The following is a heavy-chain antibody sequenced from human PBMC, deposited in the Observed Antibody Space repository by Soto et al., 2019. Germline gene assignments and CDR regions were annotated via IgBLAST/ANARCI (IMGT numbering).Heavy chain of an antibody. Sequence: PGGSLRLSCAASGFTFSDYYMSWIRQAPGKGLEWVSYISSSSSYTNYADSVKDRFTISRDNAKNSLYLQMNSLRAEDTAVYYCARERRSSSSPFDYWGQGTLVTVSS. V-gene: IGHV3-11*06. J-gene: IGHJ4*02. D-gene: IGHD6-6*01. CDR3: ARERRSSSSPFDY. CDR2: ISSSSSYT. CDR1: GFTFSDYY.